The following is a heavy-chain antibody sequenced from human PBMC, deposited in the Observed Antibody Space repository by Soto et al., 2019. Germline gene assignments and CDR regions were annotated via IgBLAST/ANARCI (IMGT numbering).Heavy chain of an antibody. CDR2: IIPIFGTA. J-gene: IGHJ3*02. Sequence: PVKVSRKGSGGTFSSYAISWVRQAPGQGLEWMGGIIPIFGTANYEQKFQGRVTITADESTSTAYMELSSLRSEDMAVYYCARDRKSSGWPHDDFEIWGQGTMVTVSS. CDR3: ARDRKSSGWPHDDFEI. V-gene: IGHV1-69*13. D-gene: IGHD6-19*01. CDR1: GGTFSSYA.